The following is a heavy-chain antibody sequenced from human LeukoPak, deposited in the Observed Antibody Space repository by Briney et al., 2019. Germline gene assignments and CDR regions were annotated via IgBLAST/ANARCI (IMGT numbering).Heavy chain of an antibody. V-gene: IGHV3-53*01. D-gene: IGHD5-24*01. CDR1: GFTVSNNY. CDR2: IYSDGTT. J-gene: IGHJ4*02. CDR3: ARWLQFDYFDY. Sequence: GGSLRLSCAASGFTVSNNYMSWVRQAPGKKLEWVSDIYSDGTTFYADSVKGRFTISRDNSKNSLYLQMNSLRAEDTAVYYCARWLQFDYFDYWGQGTLVTVSS.